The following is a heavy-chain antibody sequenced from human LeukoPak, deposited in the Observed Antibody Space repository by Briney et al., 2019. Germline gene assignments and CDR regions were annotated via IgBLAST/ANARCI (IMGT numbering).Heavy chain of an antibody. V-gene: IGHV4-34*01. J-gene: IGHJ4*02. CDR2: INHSGST. Sequence: PSETLSLSCAVYGGSFSGYYWSWIRQPPRKGLEWIGEINHSGSTNYNPSLKSRVTISVDTSKNLFSLKPSSVTAADTAVYYCARGRGYYDYWGQGTLVTVYS. D-gene: IGHD3-22*01. CDR3: ARGRGYYDY. CDR1: GGSFSGYY.